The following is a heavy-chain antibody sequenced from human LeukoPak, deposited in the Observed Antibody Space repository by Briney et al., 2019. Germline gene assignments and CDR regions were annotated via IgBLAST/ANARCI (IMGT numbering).Heavy chain of an antibody. CDR2: IHYSGNT. J-gene: IGHJ4*02. CDR1: GGSTSSSNYY. V-gene: IGHV4-39*01. D-gene: IGHD3-3*01. Sequence: SETLSLTCTVSGGSTSSSNYYWGWIRQPPGKGLEWIGGIHYSGNTYYNPSLKSRVTISVDTSENQFSLKLSSVTAADTAVYYCARLGAGPTYYDFWSGYSSFYFDYWGQGTLVTVSS. CDR3: ARLGAGPTYYDFWSGYSSFYFDY.